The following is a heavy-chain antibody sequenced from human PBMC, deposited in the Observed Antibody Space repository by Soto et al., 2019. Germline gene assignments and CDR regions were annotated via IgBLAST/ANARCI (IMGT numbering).Heavy chain of an antibody. CDR2: IIPIFGTA. J-gene: IGHJ4*02. D-gene: IGHD1-7*01. V-gene: IGHV1-69*01. CDR3: ARGRPRGLELRFVLDY. CDR1: GGTFSSYA. Sequence: QVQLVQSGAEVKKPGSSVKVSCKASGGTFSSYAISWVRQAPGQGLEWMGGIIPIFGTANYAQKFQGRVTITADESTSTAYMDLSSLRSEDTAVYYCARGRPRGLELRFVLDYWGQGTLVTVSS.